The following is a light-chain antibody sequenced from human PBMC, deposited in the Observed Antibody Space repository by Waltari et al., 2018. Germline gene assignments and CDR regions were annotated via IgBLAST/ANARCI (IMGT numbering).Light chain of an antibody. CDR3: ATWDDSLRAYV. CDR1: RTNVGSNS. J-gene: IGLJ1*01. V-gene: IGLV1-47*01. Sequence: QSVLTPPPSVSGTPGQTVTISCSGSRTNVGSNSVYWHQQFPGTAPKLLIYKNERRPSGVPDRFSGSKSGTSASLAISGLRSEDEADYYCATWDDSLRAYVFGTGTKVTVL. CDR2: KNE.